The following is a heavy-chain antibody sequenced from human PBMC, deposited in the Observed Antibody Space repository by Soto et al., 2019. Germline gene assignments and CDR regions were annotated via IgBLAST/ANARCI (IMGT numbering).Heavy chain of an antibody. J-gene: IGHJ2*01. CDR2: ISYDGSNK. D-gene: IGHD3-22*01. CDR3: SRSSGYKSYWYFDL. V-gene: IGHV3-30*03. CDR1: GFTFSSYG. Sequence: PGGSLRLSCAASGFTFSSYGMHWVRQAPGKGLEWVAVISYDGSNKYYADSVKGRFTISRDNSKNTLYLQMNSLRAEDTAVYYCSRSSGYKSYWYFDLWGRGTLVTVSS.